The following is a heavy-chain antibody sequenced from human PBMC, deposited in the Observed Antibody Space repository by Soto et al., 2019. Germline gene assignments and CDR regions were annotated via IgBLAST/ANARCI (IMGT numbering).Heavy chain of an antibody. CDR2: IWYDGSNK. J-gene: IGHJ4*02. D-gene: IGHD3-3*01. V-gene: IGHV3-33*01. Sequence: QVQLVESGGGVVQPGRSLRLSCAASGFTFSSYGMHWVRQAPGKGLEWVAVIWYDGSNKYYADSVKGRFTISRDNSKNTLYLQMNSLRAEDTAVYYCARDYSDLWSGYKILDYWGQGTLVTVSS. CDR3: ARDYSDLWSGYKILDY. CDR1: GFTFSSYG.